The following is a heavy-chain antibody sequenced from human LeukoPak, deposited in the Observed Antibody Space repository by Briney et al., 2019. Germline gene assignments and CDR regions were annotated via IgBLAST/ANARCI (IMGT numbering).Heavy chain of an antibody. CDR3: AELGITMIGGV. CDR1: GFTLSSYA. D-gene: IGHD3-10*02. J-gene: IGHJ6*04. V-gene: IGHV3-23*01. Sequence: AGGSLRLSCAASGFTLSSYAMSWVRQAPGKGLEWVSAISDTGNTYHADSVKGRFTISRDNAKNSLCLQMNSLRAEDTAVYYCAELGITMIGGVWGKGTTVTISS. CDR2: ISDTGNT.